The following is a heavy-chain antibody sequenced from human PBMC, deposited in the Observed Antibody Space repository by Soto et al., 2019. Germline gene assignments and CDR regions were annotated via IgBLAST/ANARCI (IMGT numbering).Heavy chain of an antibody. D-gene: IGHD2-15*01. V-gene: IGHV4-31*01. CDR2: IYYSGST. CDR1: GGSISSGGYY. CDR3: ARDSCSGGSCYPTAGGMDV. J-gene: IGHJ6*02. Sequence: QVQLQESGPGLVKPSQTLSLTCTVSGGSISSGGYYWSWIRQHPGKGLEWIGYIYYSGSTYYNPSLKSLVTISVDTSKNQFSLNLSSVTAADTAVYYCARDSCSGGSCYPTAGGMDVWGQGTTVTVSS.